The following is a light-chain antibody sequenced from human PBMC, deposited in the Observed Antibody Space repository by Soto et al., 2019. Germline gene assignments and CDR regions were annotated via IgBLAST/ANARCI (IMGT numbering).Light chain of an antibody. CDR2: GAS. Sequence: EIVMTQSKATLSLSHGERATLSCRASQSVSSNLAWYQQKPGQAPRLLIYGASTRATGIPARFSGSGSGTEFTLTISSLQSEDFAVYYCQQYNNWLRTFGHGTIVDIK. V-gene: IGKV3-15*01. J-gene: IGKJ1*01. CDR3: QQYNNWLRT. CDR1: QSVSSN.